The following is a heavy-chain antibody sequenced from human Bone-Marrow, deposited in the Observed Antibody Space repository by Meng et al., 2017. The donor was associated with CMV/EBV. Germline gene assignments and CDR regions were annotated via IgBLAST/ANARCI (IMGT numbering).Heavy chain of an antibody. CDR1: GYTFNTYG. Sequence: ASVKVSCKASGYTFNTYGISWVRQAPGQGLEWMGIINPSGGSTSYAQKFQGRVTMTRDTSTSTVYMELSSLRSEDTAVYYCARDQIVSGMDVWGQGTTVTVSS. J-gene: IGHJ6*02. D-gene: IGHD2-15*01. CDR3: ARDQIVSGMDV. V-gene: IGHV1-46*02. CDR2: INPSGGST.